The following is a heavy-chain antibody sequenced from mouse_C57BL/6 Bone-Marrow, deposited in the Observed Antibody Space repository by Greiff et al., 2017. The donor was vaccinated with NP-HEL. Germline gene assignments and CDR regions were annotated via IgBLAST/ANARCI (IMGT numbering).Heavy chain of an antibody. Sequence: VQLQQPGTELVKPGASVKLSCKASGYTFTSYLMHWVKQRPGQGLEWIGNINPSNGGTNYNEKFKSKATLTVDKSSSTAYMQLSSLTSEDSAVYCGSRDATTVAMDYWGQGTSVTVSS. D-gene: IGHD1-1*01. CDR2: INPSNGGT. V-gene: IGHV1-53*01. CDR3: SRDATTVAMDY. CDR1: GYTFTSYL. J-gene: IGHJ4*01.